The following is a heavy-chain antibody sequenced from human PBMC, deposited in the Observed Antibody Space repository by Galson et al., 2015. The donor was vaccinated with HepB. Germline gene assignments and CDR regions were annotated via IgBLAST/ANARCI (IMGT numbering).Heavy chain of an antibody. V-gene: IGHV1-18*01. CDR3: ARVWASRYYDFWSGYLDV. D-gene: IGHD3-3*01. CDR1: GYTFTIYG. Sequence: SVKVSCKASGYTFTIYGIFWVRQAPGQGLEWMGWINTYSGNANYAQNLQGRVTMTTDTSTSTAYMELSLRSDDTAVYYCARVWASRYYDFWSGYLDVWGQGTTVTVSS. J-gene: IGHJ6*02. CDR2: INTYSGNA.